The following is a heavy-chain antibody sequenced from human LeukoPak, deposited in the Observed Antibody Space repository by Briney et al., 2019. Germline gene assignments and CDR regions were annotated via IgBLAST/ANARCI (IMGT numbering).Heavy chain of an antibody. Sequence: LRLSCAASGFSFSSFSMNWVRQAPGKGLEWVSYISGGSSFTYYVDSVKGRFTISRDNAKNSLYLQMNSLRAEDTAVYYRARDLGYSSGPNYWGQGTRVTVSS. CDR1: GFSFSSFS. CDR3: ARDLGYSSGPNY. D-gene: IGHD6-19*01. V-gene: IGHV3-21*01. J-gene: IGHJ4*02. CDR2: ISGGSSFT.